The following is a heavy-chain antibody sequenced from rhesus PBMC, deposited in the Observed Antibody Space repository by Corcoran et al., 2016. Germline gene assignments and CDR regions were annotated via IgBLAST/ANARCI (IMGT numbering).Heavy chain of an antibody. Sequence: QVQLQESGPGLVKPSETLSLTCAVSGGSISSGYYYWSWIRQPPGNGLEWIGYIPYSGSTSYNPSRKSRVTISRETTKNQFSLKLSSVTAADTAVYYCARGYGSSPFDYWGQGVLVTVSS. CDR2: IPYSGST. CDR1: GGSISSGYYY. V-gene: IGHV4-122*02. D-gene: IGHD4-29*01. CDR3: ARGYGSSPFDY. J-gene: IGHJ4*01.